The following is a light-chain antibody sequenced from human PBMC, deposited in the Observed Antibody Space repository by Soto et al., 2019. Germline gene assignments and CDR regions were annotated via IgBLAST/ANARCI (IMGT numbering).Light chain of an antibody. CDR1: SSDVGSYNL. CDR2: EAT. Sequence: QSALTQPASVSGSPGQSITISCTGTSSDVGSYNLVSWYQKYPGKAPTLLIYEATKRPSGVSDRFSGSKSGYTASLTISGLRAEDEADYYCCSLEGNSALLVFGGGTKLTVL. CDR3: CSLEGNSALLV. V-gene: IGLV2-23*01. J-gene: IGLJ2*01.